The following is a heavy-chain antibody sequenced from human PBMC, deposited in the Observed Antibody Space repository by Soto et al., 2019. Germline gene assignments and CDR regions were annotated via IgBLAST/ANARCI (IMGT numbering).Heavy chain of an antibody. CDR2: IYPGDSDT. J-gene: IGHJ6*02. V-gene: IGHV5-51*01. CDR3: ARTAAAGKYYYGMDV. CDR1: GYSFTSYW. Sequence: PGESLKISCKGSGYSFTSYWIGWVRQMPGKGLELMGIIYPGDSDTRYSPSFQGQVTISADKFISTAYLQWSSLKASDTAMYYCARTAAAGKYYYGMDVWGQGTTVTVSS. D-gene: IGHD6-13*01.